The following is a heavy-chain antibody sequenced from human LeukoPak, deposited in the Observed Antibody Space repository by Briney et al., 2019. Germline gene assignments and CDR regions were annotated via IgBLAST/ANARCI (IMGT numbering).Heavy chain of an antibody. CDR2: IYYSGST. CDR1: GGSISSSSYY. V-gene: IGHV4-39*01. Sequence: SETLSLTCTVSGGSISSSSYYWGWIRQPPGKGLEWIGSIYYSGSTYYNPSLKSRVTISVDTSKNQFSLKLSSVTAADTAVYYCGRGVDETYYDILTGYYGMDVWGQGTTVTVSS. D-gene: IGHD3-9*01. CDR3: GRGVDETYYDILTGYYGMDV. J-gene: IGHJ6*02.